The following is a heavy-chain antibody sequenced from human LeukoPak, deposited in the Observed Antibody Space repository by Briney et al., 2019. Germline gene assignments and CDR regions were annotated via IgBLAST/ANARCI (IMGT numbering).Heavy chain of an antibody. J-gene: IGHJ4*02. Sequence: PGGSLRLSCAASGLFLSSYEMNWVRQAPGKGLEWVSYISPSGGTIYYADSAKGRFTISRDNAKNSLYLQMNSLRAEDTAIYYCARGGIRFLELWGQGTLVTVSS. V-gene: IGHV3-48*03. CDR3: ARGGIRFLEL. CDR1: GLFLSSYE. CDR2: ISPSGGTI. D-gene: IGHD3-3*01.